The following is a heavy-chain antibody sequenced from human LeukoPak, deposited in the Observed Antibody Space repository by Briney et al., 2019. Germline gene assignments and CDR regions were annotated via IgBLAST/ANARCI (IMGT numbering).Heavy chain of an antibody. Sequence: SETLSLTCTVSGGSISSSSYYWRWLRQPPGKGLEWIGSIYYSGSTYYNPSLKSRLTISVDTSKSQFCLKLSSVTAADTAVYYCASFTLGYWGQGTLVTVSS. V-gene: IGHV4-39*07. CDR2: IYYSGST. CDR3: ASFTLGY. J-gene: IGHJ4*02. CDR1: GGSISSSSYY.